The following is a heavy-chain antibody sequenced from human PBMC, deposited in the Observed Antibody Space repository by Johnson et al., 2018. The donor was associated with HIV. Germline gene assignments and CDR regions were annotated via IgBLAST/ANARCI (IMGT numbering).Heavy chain of an antibody. CDR1: EFTFGDFG. D-gene: IGHD1-26*01. Sequence: VLLVESGGRVVWPGGSLRLTCAASEFTFGDFGMNWVRQAPGKGLDWVSIIYSGGSTYYTRSVKGRFTISRDNSKNMLFLQINSLRVEDTAVYYCARVRVGAFDIWGQGTMVTVSS. CDR2: IYSGGST. CDR3: ARVRVGAFDI. V-gene: IGHV3-66*02. J-gene: IGHJ3*02.